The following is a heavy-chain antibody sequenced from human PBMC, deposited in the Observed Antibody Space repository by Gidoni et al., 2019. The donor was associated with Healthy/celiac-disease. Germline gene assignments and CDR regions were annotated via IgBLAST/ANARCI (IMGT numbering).Heavy chain of an antibody. D-gene: IGHD4-17*01. J-gene: IGHJ4*02. CDR1: GFTFSSYA. Sequence: QVQLVESGGGVVQPGRSLRLSCAASGFTFSSYAMHWVRQAPGKGLEWVAVISYDGSNKYYADSVKGRFTISRDNSKNTLYLQMNSLRAEDTAVYYCARVPYGDYGDYFDYWGQGTLVTVSS. CDR2: ISYDGSNK. CDR3: ARVPYGDYGDYFDY. V-gene: IGHV3-30-3*01.